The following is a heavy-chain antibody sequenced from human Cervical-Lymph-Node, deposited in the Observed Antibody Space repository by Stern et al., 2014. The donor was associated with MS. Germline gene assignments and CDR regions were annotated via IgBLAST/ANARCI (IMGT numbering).Heavy chain of an antibody. D-gene: IGHD3-10*01. CDR3: ARDRSAKGRVFDY. V-gene: IGHV3-33*01. CDR2: IWYDGSNK. J-gene: IGHJ4*02. CDR1: GFTFSSYG. Sequence: VQLVESGGGVVQPGRSLRLSCAASGFTFSSYGMHWVRQAPGKGLEWVAVIWYDGSNKYYADSVKGRFTISRDNSKNTLYLQLNSLRAEDTAVYYCARDRSAKGRVFDYWGQGTLVTVSS.